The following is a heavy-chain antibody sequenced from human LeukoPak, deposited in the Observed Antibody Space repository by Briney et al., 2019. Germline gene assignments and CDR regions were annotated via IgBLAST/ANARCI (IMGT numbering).Heavy chain of an antibody. J-gene: IGHJ6*03. CDR2: INWNGGST. V-gene: IGHV3-20*04. D-gene: IGHD2-21*02. CDR1: GFTFDDYG. CDR3: ARALRGDGDYDYYYMDV. Sequence: PGGSLRLSCAASGFTFDDYGMSWVRQAPGKGLEWVSGINWNGGSTGYADSVKGRFTISRDNAKNSLYLQMNSLRAEDTALYYCARALRGDGDYDYYYMDVWGKGTTVTASS.